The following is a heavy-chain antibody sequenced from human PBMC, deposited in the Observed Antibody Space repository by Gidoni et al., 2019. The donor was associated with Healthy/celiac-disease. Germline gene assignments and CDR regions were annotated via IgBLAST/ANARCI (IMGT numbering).Heavy chain of an antibody. CDR3: ARIYCTNGVCYPWFDP. CDR2: INHSGST. Sequence: QVQLQQWGAGLLKPSETLSLTCAVYGGSFSGYYWSWIRQPPGKGLEWIGEINHSGSTNYNPSLKSRVTISVDTSKNQFSLKLSSVTAADTAVYYCARIYCTNGVCYPWFDPWGQGTLVTVSS. J-gene: IGHJ5*02. V-gene: IGHV4-34*01. D-gene: IGHD2-8*01. CDR1: GGSFSGYY.